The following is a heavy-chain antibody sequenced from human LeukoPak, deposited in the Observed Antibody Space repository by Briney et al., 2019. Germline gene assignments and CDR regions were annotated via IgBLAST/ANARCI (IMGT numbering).Heavy chain of an antibody. CDR1: GFTFSRYA. V-gene: IGHV3-30-3*01. J-gene: IGHJ4*02. CDR3: ARGETRLDY. D-gene: IGHD3-16*01. CDR2: ISYDGSNK. Sequence: GRSLRLSCAASGFTFSRYAMHWVRQAPGKGLEWVAVISYDGSNKYYPDSVRGRFSVSRDNSKNTLYLQMNSLRDEDTALYYCARGETRLDYWGQGTLVTVSS.